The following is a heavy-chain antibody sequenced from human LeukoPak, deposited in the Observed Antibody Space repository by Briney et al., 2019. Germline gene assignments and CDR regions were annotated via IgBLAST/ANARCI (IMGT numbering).Heavy chain of an antibody. J-gene: IGHJ4*02. V-gene: IGHV3-64*02. Sequence: PGGSLRLSCAASGFTFSNYVMHWVRQAPGKGLEYVSAITSNGGSTYYADSVKGRFTISRDNAKNSLYLQMNSLRAEDTAVYYCARDLFDDYSLDYWGLGTLVTVSS. CDR3: ARDLFDDYSLDY. CDR2: ITSNGGST. CDR1: GFTFSNYV. D-gene: IGHD3-16*01.